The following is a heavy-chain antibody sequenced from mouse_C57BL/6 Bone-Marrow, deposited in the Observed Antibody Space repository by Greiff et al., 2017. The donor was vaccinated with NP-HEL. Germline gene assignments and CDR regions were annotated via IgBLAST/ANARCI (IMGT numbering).Heavy chain of an antibody. V-gene: IGHV5-16*01. D-gene: IGHD2-4*01. CDR3: ARVQSTMITRGYWYFDV. Sequence: EVMLVESEGGLVQPGSSMKLSCTASGFTFSDYYMAWVRQVPEKGLEWVANINYDGSSTYYLDSLKSRFIISRDNAKNILYLQMSSLKSEDTATYYCARVQSTMITRGYWYFDVWGTGTTVTVSS. CDR2: INYDGSST. CDR1: GFTFSDYY. J-gene: IGHJ1*03.